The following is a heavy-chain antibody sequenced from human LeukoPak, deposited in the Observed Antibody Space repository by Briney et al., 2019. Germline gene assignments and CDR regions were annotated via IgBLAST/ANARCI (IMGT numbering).Heavy chain of an antibody. CDR3: ARDPIVVVVAATDDAFDI. CDR2: IRYDGSNK. J-gene: IGHJ3*02. D-gene: IGHD2-15*01. CDR1: GFTFSSYG. Sequence: GGSLRLSCAASGFTFSSYGMHWVRQAPGKGLEWVAFIRYDGSNKYYADSVKGRFTISRDNAKNSLYLRMNSLRAEDTAVYYCARDPIVVVVAATDDAFDIWGQGTMVTVSS. V-gene: IGHV3-30*02.